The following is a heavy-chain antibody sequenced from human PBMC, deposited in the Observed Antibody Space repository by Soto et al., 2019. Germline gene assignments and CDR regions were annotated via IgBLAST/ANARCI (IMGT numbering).Heavy chain of an antibody. V-gene: IGHV1-69-2*01. D-gene: IGHD6-13*01. J-gene: IGHJ4*02. CDR1: GYTFTDYY. CDR3: ATDFTGQQLDY. CDR2: VDPEDGET. Sequence: ASVKVSCKVSGYTFTDYYMHWVQQAPGKGLEWMGLVDPEDGETIYAEKFQGRVTITADTSTDTAYVELSSLRSEDTAVYYCATDFTGQQLDYWGQGTLVTVSS.